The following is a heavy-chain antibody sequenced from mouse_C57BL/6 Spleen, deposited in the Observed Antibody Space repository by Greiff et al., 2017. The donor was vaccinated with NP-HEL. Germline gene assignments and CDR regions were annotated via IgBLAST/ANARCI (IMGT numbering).Heavy chain of an antibody. D-gene: IGHD3-2*02. CDR3: AREGDSSGYEAMDY. V-gene: IGHV5-16*01. J-gene: IGHJ4*01. CDR1: GFTFSDYY. Sequence: EVKVVESEGGLVQPGSSMKLSCTASGFTFSDYYMAWVRQVPEKGLEWVANINYDGSSTYYLDSLKSRFIISRDNAKNILYLQMSSLKSEDTATYYCAREGDSSGYEAMDYWGQGTSVTVSS. CDR2: INYDGSST.